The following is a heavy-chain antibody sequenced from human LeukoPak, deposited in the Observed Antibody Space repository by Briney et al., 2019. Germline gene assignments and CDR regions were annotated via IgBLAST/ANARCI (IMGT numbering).Heavy chain of an antibody. J-gene: IGHJ6*02. V-gene: IGHV6-1*01. CDR1: GDSVSSNSAA. Sequence: SQTLSLTCAISGDSVSSNSAAWNWIRQSPSRGLEWLGRTYYRSRWYYEYAESVKSRITINPDTSKNQFSLQLRSVSPEDTAVYYCAREVDSHGTLFYYGMDVWGQGTTVTVSS. CDR3: AREVDSHGTLFYYGMDV. D-gene: IGHD6-13*01. CDR2: TYYRSRWYY.